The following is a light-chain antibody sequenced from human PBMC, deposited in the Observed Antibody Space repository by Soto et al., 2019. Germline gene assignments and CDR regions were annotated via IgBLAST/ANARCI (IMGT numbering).Light chain of an antibody. CDR3: QQYYSTLALT. Sequence: DIVMTQSPDSLAVSLGERATINCKSSQSLLYSSNNKNYLAWYQQKPGQPPKLLFYWASTRSSGVPERFNGSGTGADFTLTISSLQAEDVAVYYCQQYYSTLALTFGGGTKVEIK. J-gene: IGKJ4*01. V-gene: IGKV4-1*01. CDR2: WAS. CDR1: QSLLYSSNNKNY.